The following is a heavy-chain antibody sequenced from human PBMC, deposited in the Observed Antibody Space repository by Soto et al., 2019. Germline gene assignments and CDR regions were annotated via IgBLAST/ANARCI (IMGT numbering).Heavy chain of an antibody. D-gene: IGHD3-22*01. J-gene: IGHJ4*02. CDR3: VRATYFSDSSGYTRCLDY. Sequence: GGSLRLPCAGSGFTLSDPYIDWVRQAPGKGLEWVGRSRDKPQGYSTAYAASVKGRFTTSREESKNPAYLQMKSLKTEDSAVYYCVRATYFSDSSGYTRCLDYWGQGTLVTVSS. CDR1: GFTLSDPY. V-gene: IGHV3-72*01. CDR2: SRDKPQGYST.